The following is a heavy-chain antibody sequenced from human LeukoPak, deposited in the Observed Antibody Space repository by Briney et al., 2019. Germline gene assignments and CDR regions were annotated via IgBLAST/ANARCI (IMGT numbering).Heavy chain of an antibody. V-gene: IGHV4-39*07. D-gene: IGHD6-19*01. J-gene: IGHJ5*02. CDR1: GGSISSSSYY. CDR2: IYYSGST. Sequence: PSETLSLTCTVSGGSISSSSYYRGWIRQPPGKGLEWIGSIYYSGSTYYNPSLKSRVTISVDTSKNQFSLKLSSVTAADTAVYYCAAKAEVGWYIWFDPWGQGTLVTVSS. CDR3: AAKAEVGWYIWFDP.